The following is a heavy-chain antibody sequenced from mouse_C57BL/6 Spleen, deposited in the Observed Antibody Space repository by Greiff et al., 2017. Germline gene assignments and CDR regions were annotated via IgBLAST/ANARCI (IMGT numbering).Heavy chain of an antibody. Sequence: QVQLQQPGAELVRPGSSVKLSCKASGYTFTSYWMHWVKQRPIQGLEWIGNIDPSDSETHYNQKFKDKATLTVDKSSSAAYMQLSSLTSGDSAVYYWARGGNYQAVFANWGQGTLVTVSA. J-gene: IGHJ3*01. V-gene: IGHV1-52*01. CDR3: ARGGNYQAVFAN. CDR2: IDPSDSET. D-gene: IGHD2-1*01. CDR1: GYTFTSYW.